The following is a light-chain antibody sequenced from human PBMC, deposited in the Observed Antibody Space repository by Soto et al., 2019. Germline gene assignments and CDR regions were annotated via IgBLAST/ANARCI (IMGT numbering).Light chain of an antibody. J-gene: IGKJ1*01. CDR1: QSVADNY. CDR3: QQYGHSPRT. Sequence: EVVLKQSPGTLSLSPGDRATLSCKASQSVADNYLAWYQQKPGQAPRLLIYAASRRAIGIPDTFSGSGSGTDFTLTITRLEPEDFALYYCQQYGHSPRTFGQGTKVDIK. CDR2: AAS. V-gene: IGKV3-20*01.